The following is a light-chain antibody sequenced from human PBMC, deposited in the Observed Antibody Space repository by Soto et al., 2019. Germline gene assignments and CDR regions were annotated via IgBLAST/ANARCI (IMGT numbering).Light chain of an antibody. CDR1: QGIGDD. CDR2: AAT. V-gene: IGKV1-6*01. CDR3: QQANSFPLT. Sequence: AIQMTQSPSSLSASVGDRVTITCRASQGIGDDLGWYQQKPGKAPKLLIYAATSLQSGVPSRFSGSGSGTDFTLTISSLQPEDFATYYCQQANSFPLTFGGGTKVDI. J-gene: IGKJ4*01.